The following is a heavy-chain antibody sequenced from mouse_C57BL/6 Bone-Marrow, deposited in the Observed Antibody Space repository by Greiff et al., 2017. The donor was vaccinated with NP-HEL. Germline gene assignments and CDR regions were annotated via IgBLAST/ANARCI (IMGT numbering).Heavy chain of an antibody. CDR2: ISDGGSYT. CDR3: ARDRGGTTYYAMDY. V-gene: IGHV5-4*01. Sequence: EVNVVESGGGLVKPGGSLKLSCAASGFTFSSYAMSWVRQTPEKRLEWVATISDGGSYTYYPDNVKGRFTISRDNAKNNLYLQMSHLKSEDTAMYYCARDRGGTTYYAMDYWGQGTSVTVSS. J-gene: IGHJ4*01. CDR1: GFTFSSYA. D-gene: IGHD4-1*01.